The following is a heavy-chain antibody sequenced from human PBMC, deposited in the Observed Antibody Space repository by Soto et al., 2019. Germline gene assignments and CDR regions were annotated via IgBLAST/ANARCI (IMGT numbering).Heavy chain of an antibody. CDR1: GGTFSSYA. CDR2: IIPIFGTA. J-gene: IGHJ3*02. D-gene: IGHD6-6*01. CDR3: ARDASPLSSIAARPLAAFDI. Sequence: SVKVSCKASGGTFSSYAISWVRQDPGQGLEWMGGIIPIFGTANYAQKFQGRVTITADESTSTAYMELSSLRSEDTAVYYCARDASPLSSIAARPLAAFDIWGQGTLVTVSS. V-gene: IGHV1-69*13.